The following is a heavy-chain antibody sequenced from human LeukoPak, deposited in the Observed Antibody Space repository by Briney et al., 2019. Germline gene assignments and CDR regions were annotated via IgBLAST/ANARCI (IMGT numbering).Heavy chain of an antibody. Sequence: GGSLRLSCAASGFTFSSYAMHWVRQAPGKGLEWVAVISYDGSNKYYADSVKGRFTISRDNSRNTLYLHMNSLRAEDTAVYYCAKGEKQLTFIWGYTFNIWGQGTMVTVSS. CDR1: GFTFSSYA. V-gene: IGHV3-30*04. J-gene: IGHJ3*02. CDR3: AKGEKQLTFIWGYTFNI. CDR2: ISYDGSNK. D-gene: IGHD3-16*01.